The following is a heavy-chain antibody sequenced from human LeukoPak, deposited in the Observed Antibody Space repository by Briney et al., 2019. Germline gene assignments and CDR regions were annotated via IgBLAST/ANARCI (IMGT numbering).Heavy chain of an antibody. CDR1: GYTFTGYY. J-gene: IGHJ4*02. CDR3: ARAYYDSSGYYHGGY. D-gene: IGHD3-22*01. V-gene: IGHV1-2*02. CDR2: INPNSGCT. Sequence: ASVKVSCKASGYTFTGYYMHWVRQAPGQGLEWMGWINPNSGCTNYAQKFQGRVTMTRDTSISTAYMELSRLRSDDTAVYYCARAYYDSSGYYHGGYWGQGTLVTVSS.